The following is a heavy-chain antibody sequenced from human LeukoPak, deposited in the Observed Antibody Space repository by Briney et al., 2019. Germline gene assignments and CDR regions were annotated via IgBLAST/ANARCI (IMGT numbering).Heavy chain of an antibody. CDR1: GYSFTSYW. D-gene: IGHD3-3*01. Sequence: GESLKISCKGSGYSFTSYWIGWVRQMPGKGLEWMGIIYPGDSDTRYSPSFQGQVTISADKSISTAYLQWSSLKASDTAMYYCARQPPQYYDFRSGYSAYAFDIWGQGTMVTVSS. CDR2: IYPGDSDT. CDR3: ARQPPQYYDFRSGYSAYAFDI. J-gene: IGHJ3*02. V-gene: IGHV5-51*01.